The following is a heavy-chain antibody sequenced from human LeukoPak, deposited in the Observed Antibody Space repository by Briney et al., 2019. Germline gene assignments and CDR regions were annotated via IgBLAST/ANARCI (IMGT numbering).Heavy chain of an antibody. CDR2: ISWNSGSI. V-gene: IGHV3-9*01. D-gene: IGHD3-22*01. Sequence: PGRSLRLSCAASGFTFDDYAMHWVRQAPGKGLEWVSGISWNSGSIGYADSVKGRFTISRDNAKNSLHLQMNSLRAEDTALYYCAKTGDSSGYYLPDYWGQGTLVTVSS. CDR1: GFTFDDYA. J-gene: IGHJ4*02. CDR3: AKTGDSSGYYLPDY.